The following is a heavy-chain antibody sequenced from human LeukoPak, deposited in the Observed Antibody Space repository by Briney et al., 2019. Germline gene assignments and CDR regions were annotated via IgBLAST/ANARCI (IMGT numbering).Heavy chain of an antibody. CDR1: GFTFSSYW. J-gene: IGHJ4*02. Sequence: GGSLRLSCAASGFTFSSYWMSWVRQAPGKGLEWVANIKQDGSEKYYVDSVKGRFTISRDNAKNSLYLQMNSLRAEDTAVYYCARRWSGYYPKLDYWGQGTLVTVSS. D-gene: IGHD3-3*01. V-gene: IGHV3-7*01. CDR2: IKQDGSEK. CDR3: ARRWSGYYPKLDY.